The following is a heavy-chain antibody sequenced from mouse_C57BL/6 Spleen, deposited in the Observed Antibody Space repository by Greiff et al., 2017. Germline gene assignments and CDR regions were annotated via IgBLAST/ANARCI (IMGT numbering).Heavy chain of an antibody. CDR1: GYTFTSYW. V-gene: IGHV1-64*01. D-gene: IGHD1-1*01. Sequence: QVQLQQPGAELVKPGASVKLSCKASGYTFTSYWMHWVKQRPGQGLEWIGMIHPNGGSTNYNEKFKSKATLTVDKSSSTAYMQLSSLTSEDSAVYYCSREGITTGDYWGQGTTLTVSS. CDR3: SREGITTGDY. CDR2: IHPNGGST. J-gene: IGHJ2*01.